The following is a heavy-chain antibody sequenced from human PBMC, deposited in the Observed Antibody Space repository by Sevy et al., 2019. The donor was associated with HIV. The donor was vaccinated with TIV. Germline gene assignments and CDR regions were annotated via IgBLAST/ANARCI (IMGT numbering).Heavy chain of an antibody. CDR1: GGTFSSYA. D-gene: IGHD2-15*01. Sequence: ASVKVSCKASGGTFSSYAISWVRQAPGQGLEWMGGISPIFGTANYAQKFQGRVTITADESTSTAYMELSTLGSDDTAWYYCARVVAAARPYYYYGMDVWGQGTTVTVSS. CDR2: ISPIFGTA. V-gene: IGHV1-69*13. CDR3: ARVVAAARPYYYYGMDV. J-gene: IGHJ6*02.